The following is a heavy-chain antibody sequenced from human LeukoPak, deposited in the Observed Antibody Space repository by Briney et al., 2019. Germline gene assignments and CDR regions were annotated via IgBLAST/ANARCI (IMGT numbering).Heavy chain of an antibody. CDR1: GGSISSYY. CDR2: IYTSGST. Sequence: SETLSLTCTVSGGSISSYYWSWIRQPAGKGLEWIGRIYTSGSTNYNPSLKSRVTMSLDTSKNQFSLKLSSVTAADTAVYYCARTVRRDFWSGSWYFDLWGRGTLVIASS. J-gene: IGHJ2*01. V-gene: IGHV4-4*07. CDR3: ARTVRRDFWSGSWYFDL. D-gene: IGHD3-3*01.